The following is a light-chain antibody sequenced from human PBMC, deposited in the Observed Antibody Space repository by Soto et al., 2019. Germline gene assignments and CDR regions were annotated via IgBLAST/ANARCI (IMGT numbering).Light chain of an antibody. V-gene: IGKV3-15*01. CDR1: QSVGSS. CDR2: AAS. J-gene: IGKJ1*01. Sequence: EIVLTQSPATLSLYPGEIATLSCRASQSVGSSLAWYQLKLGQAPRLLIYAASTRATGIPARFSGSGSGTEFTLTISSLQSEDFAVYYCQQYSIWRTFGQGTKVDIK. CDR3: QQYSIWRT.